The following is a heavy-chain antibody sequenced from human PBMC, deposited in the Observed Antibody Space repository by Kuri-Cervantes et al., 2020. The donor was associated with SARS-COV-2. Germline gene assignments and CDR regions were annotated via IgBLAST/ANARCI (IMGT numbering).Heavy chain of an antibody. V-gene: IGHV3-33*08. CDR1: GFSITNYA. CDR2: IWYDGKNE. CDR3: ATGYGNSYMDV. D-gene: IGHD1-1*01. J-gene: IGHJ6*03. Sequence: GESLKISCVASGFSITNYAIHRVHQAPGKGLEWVSVIWYDGKNEYYAGSVKGRFNISRDTSKNTVSLHMNSLRAEDTAMYYCATGYGNSYMDVWVRGTTVTVSS.